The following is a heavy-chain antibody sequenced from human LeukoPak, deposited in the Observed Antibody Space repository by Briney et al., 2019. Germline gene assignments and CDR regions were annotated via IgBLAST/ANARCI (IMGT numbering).Heavy chain of an antibody. CDR1: GGTFSSYA. J-gene: IGHJ6*02. Sequence: ASVKVSCKSSGGTFSSYAISWVRQAPGHGLEWMGGIIPIFGTANYAQKFQGRVTITADESTSTAYMELSSLRSEDTAVYYCATKIDINYCSGGSCYPGHGMDVWGQGTTVTVSS. CDR3: ATKIDINYCSGGSCYPGHGMDV. D-gene: IGHD2-15*01. CDR2: IIPIFGTA. V-gene: IGHV1-69*13.